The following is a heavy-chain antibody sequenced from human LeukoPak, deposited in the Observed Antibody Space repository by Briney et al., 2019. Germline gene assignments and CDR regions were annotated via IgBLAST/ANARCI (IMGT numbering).Heavy chain of an antibody. CDR2: ISGSGGTT. CDR3: AKDQAKYSDNSFDF. J-gene: IGHJ4*02. V-gene: IGHV3-23*01. D-gene: IGHD4-11*01. Sequence: GGSPRLSCAASGFTFSNYAMSWVRQAPGKGLDWVSGISGSGGTTFYADSVKGRFTISRDNSKNTLSLQMNSLRAEDTAVYYCAKDQAKYSDNSFDFWGQGTLVTVSS. CDR1: GFTFSNYA.